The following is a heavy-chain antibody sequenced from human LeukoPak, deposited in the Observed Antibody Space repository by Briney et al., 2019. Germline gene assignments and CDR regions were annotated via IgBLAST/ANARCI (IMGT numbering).Heavy chain of an antibody. CDR3: AKDRDSSSWYSGWFDP. CDR1: GFTLSSYG. D-gene: IGHD6-13*01. Sequence: GGSLRLSCAASGFTLSSYGMSWVRQAPGKGLEWVSAISGSGGSTYYADSVKGRFTISRDNSKNTLYLQMNSLRAEDTAVYYCAKDRDSSSWYSGWFDPWGQGTLVTVSS. CDR2: ISGSGGST. V-gene: IGHV3-23*01. J-gene: IGHJ5*02.